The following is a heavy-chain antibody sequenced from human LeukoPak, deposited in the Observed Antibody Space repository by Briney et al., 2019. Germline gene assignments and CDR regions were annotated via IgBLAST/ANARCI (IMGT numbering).Heavy chain of an antibody. CDR1: GFTFSSYG. Sequence: GGSLRLSCAASGFTFSSYGMHWVRQAPGKGLEGVAVISYDGSNKYYADSVKGRFTISRDNSKNTLYLQMNSLKAEDTAVYYCAKDTPRHPPYSSSWYWYYYGMDVWGQGTTVTVSS. J-gene: IGHJ6*02. V-gene: IGHV3-30*18. CDR3: AKDTPRHPPYSSSWYWYYYGMDV. D-gene: IGHD6-13*01. CDR2: ISYDGSNK.